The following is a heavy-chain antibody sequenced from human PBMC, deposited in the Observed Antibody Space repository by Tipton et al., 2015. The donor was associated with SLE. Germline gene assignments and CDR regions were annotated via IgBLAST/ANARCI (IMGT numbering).Heavy chain of an antibody. J-gene: IGHJ4*02. V-gene: IGHV4-61*02. Sequence: TLSLTCTVSGGSIRSGDYYWSWIRQSAGKGLEWIGRIHASGCTNYNPSLKSRVTTSIDTSENQFSLNLYSVTAADTAVYFCARGGSPFEFWGRGILVTVSS. CDR3: ARGGSPFEF. CDR1: GGSIRSGDYY. CDR2: IHASGCT.